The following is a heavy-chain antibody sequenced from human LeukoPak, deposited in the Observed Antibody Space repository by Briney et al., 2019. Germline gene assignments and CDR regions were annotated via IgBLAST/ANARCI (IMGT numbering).Heavy chain of an antibody. D-gene: IGHD6-25*01. CDR3: AKDLSGYGPYWYFDL. J-gene: IGHJ2*01. Sequence: GGSLRLTCAASGFTFSSYGMSWVRQAPGKGLEWVSSISGSVGTIYYADSVKGRFTISRDNSKNTLYLQMNNLRAEDSAVYYCAKDLSGYGPYWYFDLWGRGTLVTVSS. V-gene: IGHV3-23*01. CDR2: ISGSVGTI. CDR1: GFTFSSYG.